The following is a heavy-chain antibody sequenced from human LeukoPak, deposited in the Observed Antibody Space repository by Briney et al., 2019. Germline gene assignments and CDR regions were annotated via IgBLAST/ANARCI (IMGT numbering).Heavy chain of an antibody. J-gene: IGHJ4*02. CDR2: IYYSGGT. Sequence: SETLSLTCTVSGGSISGSSYYWGWIRQPPGKGLEWIGSIYYSGGTYYNPSLKSRVTISVDTSENQFSLKLSSVTAADTAIYYCANTFGDYVRYWGQGTLVTVSS. V-gene: IGHV4-39*01. CDR1: GGSISGSSYY. CDR3: ANTFGDYVRY. D-gene: IGHD3-10*01.